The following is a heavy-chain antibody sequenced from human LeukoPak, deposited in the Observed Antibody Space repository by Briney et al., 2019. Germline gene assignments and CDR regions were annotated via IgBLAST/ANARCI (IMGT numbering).Heavy chain of an antibody. CDR3: ARGGYTSSWYWLY. Sequence: GGSLRLSCAASGFTFSPFWMTWVCQAPGKGLEWVANINGDGSAKYFVDSVKGRFTISRDNAKNSLYLQMNSLGAEDTAVYYCARGGYTSSWYWLYWGQGTLVTVSS. D-gene: IGHD6-13*01. V-gene: IGHV3-7*01. J-gene: IGHJ4*02. CDR2: INGDGSAK. CDR1: GFTFSPFW.